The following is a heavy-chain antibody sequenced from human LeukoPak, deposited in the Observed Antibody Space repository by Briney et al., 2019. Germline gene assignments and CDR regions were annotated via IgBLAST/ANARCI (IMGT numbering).Heavy chain of an antibody. CDR2: INHSGST. Sequence: SETLSLTCAVYGGSFSGYYWSWIRQPPGKGLEWIGEINHSGSTNYNPSLKSRVTISVDTSKNQFSLKLSSVTAADTAVYYCARSTMVSYYFDYWGQGTLVTVSS. CDR3: ARSTMVSYYFDY. J-gene: IGHJ4*02. CDR1: GGSFSGYY. D-gene: IGHD3-10*01. V-gene: IGHV4-34*01.